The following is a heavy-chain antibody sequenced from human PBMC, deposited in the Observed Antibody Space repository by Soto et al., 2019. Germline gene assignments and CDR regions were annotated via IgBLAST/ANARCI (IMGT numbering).Heavy chain of an antibody. CDR1: GFYFDNYA. V-gene: IGHV3-9*01. CDR3: VIRNGTFYAELDY. Sequence: PGGSLRLSCVTSGFYFDNYAMHWVRQAPGKGPEWVSGLSGNSDIVAYADSVKGRFTISRDNAKKSLYLQMNNLRPEDTGLYYCVIRNGTFYAELDYWGQGTLVTVSS. D-gene: IGHD2-8*01. J-gene: IGHJ4*02. CDR2: LSGNSDIV.